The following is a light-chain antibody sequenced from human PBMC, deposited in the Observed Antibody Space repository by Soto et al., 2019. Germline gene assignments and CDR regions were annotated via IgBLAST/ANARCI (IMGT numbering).Light chain of an antibody. CDR2: HAS. J-gene: IGKJ1*01. CDR3: HNYYRFGT. CDR1: QSIDRW. Sequence: SPATLPASFGDRVTITFRSSQSIDRWLAWYQQRPGKAPKILSYHASSLETGVPSRFSGSGSGTEFTLTSLSLQADDFATYHCHNYYRFGTFGQGSKVDIK. V-gene: IGKV1-5*01.